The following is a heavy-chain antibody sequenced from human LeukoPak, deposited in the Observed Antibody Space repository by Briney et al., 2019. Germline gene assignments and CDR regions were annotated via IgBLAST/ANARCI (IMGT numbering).Heavy chain of an antibody. J-gene: IGHJ4*02. Sequence: ASVKVSCKASGYTFTGYYMHWVRQAPGQGLEWMGWINPNGGGTNYAQKFQGWVTMTRDTSISTAYMELSRLRSDDTAVYYCARSSANTYYYDSSGYYRFDYWGQGTLVTVSS. CDR3: ARSSANTYYYDSSGYYRFDY. V-gene: IGHV1-2*04. D-gene: IGHD3-22*01. CDR1: GYTFTGYY. CDR2: INPNGGGT.